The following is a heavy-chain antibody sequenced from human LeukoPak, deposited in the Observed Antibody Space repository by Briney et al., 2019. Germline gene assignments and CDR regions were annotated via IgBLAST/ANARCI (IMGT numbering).Heavy chain of an antibody. CDR1: GYSISSGYS. CDR2: IYHSGST. V-gene: IGHV4-38-2*01. D-gene: IGHD6-13*01. CDR3: ARQLVPARSNWFDP. J-gene: IGHJ5*02. Sequence: SETLSLSCAVSGYSISSGYSWGWIRQPPGKGLGWIGSIYHSGSTYYNPSLKSRATISVDTSKNQFSLKLSSVTAAETAVYYCARQLVPARSNWFDPWGQGTLVTVSS.